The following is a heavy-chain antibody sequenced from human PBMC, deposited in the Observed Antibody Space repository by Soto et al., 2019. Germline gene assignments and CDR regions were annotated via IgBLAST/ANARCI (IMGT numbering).Heavy chain of an antibody. CDR2: INHTGST. CDR3: AKQWLADSWFDP. V-gene: IGHV4-39*07. D-gene: IGHD6-19*01. J-gene: IGHJ5*02. Sequence: PSETLSLTCNVSGGSISNSNYYWGWIRQPPGKGLEWIGDINHTGSTNYNPSLKSRLIISIDKSKNQFSVHLTSVTAADTAVYYCAKQWLADSWFDPWGQGTLVTVSS. CDR1: GGSISNSNYY.